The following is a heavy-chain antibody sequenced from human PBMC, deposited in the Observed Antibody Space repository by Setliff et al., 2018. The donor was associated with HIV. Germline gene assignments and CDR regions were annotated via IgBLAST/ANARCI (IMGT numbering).Heavy chain of an antibody. CDR3: ARQSEEAPGDY. Sequence: GESLKISCKGSGYRFTSQWIGWVRQTPGRGLELMGIIFPRDSDTRYRPSFQGQVTISVDKSISTAYLQWNSLKASDTAIYYCARQSEEAPGDYWGQGTLVTVSS. CDR2: IFPRDSDT. J-gene: IGHJ4*02. D-gene: IGHD3-10*01. V-gene: IGHV5-51*01. CDR1: GYRFTSQW.